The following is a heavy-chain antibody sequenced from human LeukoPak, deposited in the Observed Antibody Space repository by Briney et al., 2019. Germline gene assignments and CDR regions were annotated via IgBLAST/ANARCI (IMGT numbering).Heavy chain of an antibody. CDR3: ASVGAQDWFDP. Sequence: SETLSLTCTVSGGSISSYYWSWIRQPPGKGLEWIGYIYYSGSTNYNPSLKSRVTISVDTSKNQFSLKLSSVTAADTAVYYCASVGAQDWFDPWGQGTLVTVSS. CDR2: IYYSGST. D-gene: IGHD1-26*01. CDR1: GGSISSYY. J-gene: IGHJ5*02. V-gene: IGHV4-59*01.